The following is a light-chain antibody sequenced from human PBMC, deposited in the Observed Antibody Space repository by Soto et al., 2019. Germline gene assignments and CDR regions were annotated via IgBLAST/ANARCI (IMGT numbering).Light chain of an antibody. CDR1: QSVSSSY. V-gene: IGKV3-20*01. J-gene: IGKJ1*01. CDR2: GAS. Sequence: EIVMTQSPATLSLSPGERATLSCRASQSVSSSYLAWYQQKPGQAPRLLIYGASSRATGIPARFSGSGSGTDFTLTISRLESEDFAVYYCQQYGSSPRTFGQGTKVDIK. CDR3: QQYGSSPRT.